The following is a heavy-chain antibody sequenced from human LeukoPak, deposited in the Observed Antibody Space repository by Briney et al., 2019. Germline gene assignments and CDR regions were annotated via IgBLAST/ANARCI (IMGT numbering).Heavy chain of an antibody. CDR2: KYHGSST. CDR3: ARTPVVGSGWYYFEY. D-gene: IGHD6-19*01. J-gene: IGHJ4*02. Sequence: PAETLTLTCTVSGFTISTGYNSWGSQPPPEKRLGGIGSKYHGSSTYYDPSLKSRVTKLVDTSKNQFSLKLSSVTAADTAVYYCARTPVVGSGWYYFEYWGQGTLVTVSS. CDR1: GFTISTGYN. V-gene: IGHV4-38-2*02.